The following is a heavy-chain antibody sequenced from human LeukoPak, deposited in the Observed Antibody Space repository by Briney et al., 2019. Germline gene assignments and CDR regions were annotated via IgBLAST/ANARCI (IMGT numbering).Heavy chain of an antibody. CDR1: GFTFNNYA. D-gene: IGHD3-16*01. J-gene: IGHJ4*02. CDR3: AKALGDWPTTLDY. Sequence: GGSLRLSCAASGFTFNNYAMSWVRQAPGKGLEWVSAISGSDAGTYYADSVKGRFTVSRDNSKNTLYLQMNSLTAADTAVYFCAKALGDWPTTLDYWGRGTLVTVSS. V-gene: IGHV3-23*01. CDR2: ISGSDAGT.